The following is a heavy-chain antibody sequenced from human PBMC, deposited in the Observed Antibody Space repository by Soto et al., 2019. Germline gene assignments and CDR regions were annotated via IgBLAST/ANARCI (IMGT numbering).Heavy chain of an antibody. D-gene: IGHD3-3*01. J-gene: IGHJ4*02. Sequence: EVQLLESGGGLVQPGGSLRLSCAASGFTFSNAWMSWVRQAPGKGLEWVGLIKSKPDGGTTDYAAPVKGRFTKTKADGGTTDYAAPVKGRFIISRDDSKNTLYLQMNSLTTDDTAVYYCTTGVYDFWSGYYPNFDYWGQGTLVTVSS. CDR3: TTGVYDFWSGYYPNFDY. V-gene: IGHV3-15*05. CDR1: GFTFSNAW.